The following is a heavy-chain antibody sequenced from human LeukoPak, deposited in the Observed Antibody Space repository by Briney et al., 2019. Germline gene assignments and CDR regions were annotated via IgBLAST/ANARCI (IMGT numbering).Heavy chain of an antibody. J-gene: IGHJ6*03. CDR2: IYTSGST. D-gene: IGHD6-13*01. V-gene: IGHV4-4*07. Sequence: PSETLSLTCTVSGGSISNYYWNWVRQPAGKGLEWIGRIYTSGSTNYNPSLKSRVTISVDTSKNQFSLKLSSVTAADTAVYYCAREKRQQLVLYYYYMDVWGKGTTVTVSS. CDR1: GGSISNYY. CDR3: AREKRQQLVLYYYYMDV.